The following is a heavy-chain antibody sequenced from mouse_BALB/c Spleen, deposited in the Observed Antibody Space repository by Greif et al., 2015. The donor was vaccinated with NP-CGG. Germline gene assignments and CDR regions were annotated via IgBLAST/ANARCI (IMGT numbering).Heavy chain of an antibody. V-gene: IGHV1S137*01. CDR3: ARRNYRYDDAMDY. CDR2: ISTYYGDA. Sequence: LVESGAELVRPGVSVKISCKGSGYTFTDYAMHWVKQSHAKSLEWIGVISTYYGDASYNQKFKGKATMTVDKSSSTAYMELARLTSEDSAIYYCARRNYRYDDAMDYWGQGTSVTVSS. CDR1: GYTFTDYA. D-gene: IGHD2-14*01. J-gene: IGHJ4*01.